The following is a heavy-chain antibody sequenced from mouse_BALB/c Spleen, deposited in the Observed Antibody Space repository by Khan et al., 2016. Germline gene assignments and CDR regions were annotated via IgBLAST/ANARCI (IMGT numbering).Heavy chain of an antibody. D-gene: IGHD1-2*01. V-gene: IGHV1-77*01. CDR3: ARSYYGYFAMDY. J-gene: IGHJ4*01. CDR1: GYTFTDYY. Sequence: QVQLQQSGTELPRPGASVKLSCKASGYTFTDYYVNWVKQRTGQGLEWIGEIFPGSGSTYYNEKFKGKATLTADTSFSTAYMQLSSLTSEDSAVYFCARSYYGYFAMDYWGHGTSVTVSS. CDR2: IFPGSGST.